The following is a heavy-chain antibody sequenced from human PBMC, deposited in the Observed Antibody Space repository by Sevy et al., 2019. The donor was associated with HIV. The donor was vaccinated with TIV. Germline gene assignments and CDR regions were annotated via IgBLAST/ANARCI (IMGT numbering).Heavy chain of an antibody. V-gene: IGHV3-48*02. CDR2: ISSGGTSM. Sequence: GGCLRLSCVASGFTFSTYSMNWVRQAPGKGLEWLSYISSGGTSMFYADSVRGRFTISRDNAKNSLYLQMNSLRDEDTALYYCTTCNEGCSETVSGRQYNWLDPWGQGTLVTVSS. CDR3: TTCNEGCSETVSGRQYNWLDP. D-gene: IGHD2-15*01. J-gene: IGHJ5*02. CDR1: GFTFSTYS.